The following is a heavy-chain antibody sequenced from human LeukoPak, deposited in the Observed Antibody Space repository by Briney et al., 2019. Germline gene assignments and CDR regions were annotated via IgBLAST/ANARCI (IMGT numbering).Heavy chain of an antibody. V-gene: IGHV3-7*03. J-gene: IGHJ4*02. CDR2: INPDGSEK. D-gene: IGHD1-26*01. CDR1: GFSFSNSW. Sequence: PGGSLRLSCAASGFSFSNSWMSWVRQAPERGLEWVANINPDGSEKNYVDSVKGRFTISRDNAKNSLYLQMNSLRAEDTALYYCASGGIYYGAAFDLWGQGTLVTVSS. CDR3: ASGGIYYGAAFDL.